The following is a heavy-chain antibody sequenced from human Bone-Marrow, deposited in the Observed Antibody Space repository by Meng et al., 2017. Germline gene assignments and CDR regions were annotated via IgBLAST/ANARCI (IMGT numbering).Heavy chain of an antibody. D-gene: IGHD2-15*01. CDR3: ANLWGYCSGGSCSGTWTDY. V-gene: IGHV3-23*01. CDR2: ISGSGGST. J-gene: IGHJ4*02. Sequence: GESLKISCAASGFTFSSYAMSWVRQAPGKGLEWVSAISGSGGSTYYADSVKGRFTISRENSKNTLYLQMNSLRAEDTAVYYCANLWGYCSGGSCSGTWTDYWGQGTLVTVSS. CDR1: GFTFSSYA.